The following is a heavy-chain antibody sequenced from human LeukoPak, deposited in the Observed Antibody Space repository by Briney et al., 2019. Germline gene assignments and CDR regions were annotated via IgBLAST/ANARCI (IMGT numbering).Heavy chain of an antibody. J-gene: IGHJ4*02. CDR1: GGSISSYY. CDR2: IYYSGST. Sequence: SETLSLTRTVSGGSISSYYWSWIRQPPGKGLEWIGYIYYSGSTNYNPSLKSRVTISVDTSKNQFSLKLSSVTAADTAVYYCARSYYYDSSGYYQIDYWGQGTLVTVSS. D-gene: IGHD3-22*01. V-gene: IGHV4-59*01. CDR3: ARSYYYDSSGYYQIDY.